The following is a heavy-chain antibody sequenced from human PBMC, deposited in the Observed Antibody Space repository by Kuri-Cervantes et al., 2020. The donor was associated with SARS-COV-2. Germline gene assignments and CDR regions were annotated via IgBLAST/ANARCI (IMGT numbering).Heavy chain of an antibody. CDR1: GGSSSSSSYY. CDR2: IYYSGST. D-gene: IGHD3-16*01. Sequence: SETLSLTCTVSGGSSSSSSYYWGWIRQPPGKGLEWIGSIYYSGSTYYNPSLKSRVTISVDTSKNQFSLKLSSVTAADTAVYYCATGPPTSLGGNWFDPWGQGTLVTVSS. CDR3: ATGPPTSLGGNWFDP. V-gene: IGHV4-39*07. J-gene: IGHJ5*02.